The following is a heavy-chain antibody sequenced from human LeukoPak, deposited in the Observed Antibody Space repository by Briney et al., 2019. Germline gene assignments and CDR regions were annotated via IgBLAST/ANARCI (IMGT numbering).Heavy chain of an antibody. Sequence: GGSLRLSCAASGFIFSSYAMHWVRQAPGKGLEWVAVIPYDGSNKYYADSVKGRFTISRDNSKNTLYLQMNSLRAEDTAVYYCARPILTGYHIYQGFDYWGRGTLVTVSS. CDR3: ARPILTGYHIYQGFDY. CDR1: GFIFSSYA. V-gene: IGHV3-30*04. D-gene: IGHD3-9*01. CDR2: IPYDGSNK. J-gene: IGHJ4*02.